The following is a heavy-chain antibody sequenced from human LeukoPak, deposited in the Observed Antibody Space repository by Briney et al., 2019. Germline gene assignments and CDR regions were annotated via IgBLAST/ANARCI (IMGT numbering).Heavy chain of an antibody. D-gene: IGHD2-21*02. CDR1: GFSFSSYE. V-gene: IGHV3-48*03. CDR3: ARRAYCGGDCYSPVDY. CDR2: ISTSGSTI. Sequence: TGGSLRLSCAASGFSFSSYEMNWVRRAPGKGLEWVSYISTSGSTIYYADSVKGRFTISRDNAKNSLYLQMNSLRAEDTAVYYCARRAYCGGDCYSPVDYWGQGTLVTVSS. J-gene: IGHJ4*02.